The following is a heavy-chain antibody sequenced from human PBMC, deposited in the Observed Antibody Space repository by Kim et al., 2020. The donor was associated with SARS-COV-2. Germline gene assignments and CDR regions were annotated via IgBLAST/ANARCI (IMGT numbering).Heavy chain of an antibody. CDR3: ARDRLIVGTTGGLDC. J-gene: IGHJ4*02. CDR1: GFVFSTSW. CDR2: IKQDGGEK. V-gene: IGHV3-7*03. D-gene: IGHD1-26*01. Sequence: GGSLRLSCVASGFVFSTSWMSWVRRAPGKGLEWVAHIKQDGGEKYYVDSVKGRFTISRDNANNLLFLQMDSLRVEDTAVYYCARDRLIVGTTGGLDCWGQGTLVTVSS.